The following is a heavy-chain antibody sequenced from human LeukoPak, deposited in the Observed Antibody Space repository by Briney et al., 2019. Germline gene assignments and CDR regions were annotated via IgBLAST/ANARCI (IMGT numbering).Heavy chain of an antibody. CDR2: ISAYNGNT. V-gene: IGHV1-18*04. Sequence: ASVKVSCKASGYIFTDYYMHWVRQAPGQGLEWMGWISAYNGNTNYAQKLQGRVTMTTDTSTSTAYMELRSLRSDDTAVYYCARVEMATISLDYWGQGTLVTVSS. CDR1: GYIFTDYY. J-gene: IGHJ4*02. D-gene: IGHD5-24*01. CDR3: ARVEMATISLDY.